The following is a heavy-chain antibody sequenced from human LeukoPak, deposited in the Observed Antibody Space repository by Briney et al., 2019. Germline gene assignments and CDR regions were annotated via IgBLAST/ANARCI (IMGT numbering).Heavy chain of an antibody. CDR1: GFTFDDYA. CDR3: ANHLACGSTSCPSFDY. V-gene: IGHV3-21*01. CDR2: ISDDSNYI. J-gene: IGHJ4*02. Sequence: PGRSLRLSCAASGFTFDDYAMNWVRQAPGKGLEWVSSISDDSNYIYYADSVKGRFTISRDNAKNSLYLQMNSLRAEDTAVYYCANHLACGSTSCPSFDYWGQGTLVTVSS. D-gene: IGHD2-2*01.